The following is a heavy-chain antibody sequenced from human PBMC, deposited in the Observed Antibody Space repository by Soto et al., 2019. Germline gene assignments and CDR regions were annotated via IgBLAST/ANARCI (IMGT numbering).Heavy chain of an antibody. CDR2: IYYSGST. V-gene: IGHV4-59*08. CDR1: GGSISSYY. J-gene: IGHJ4*02. Sequence: SETLSLTCTVSGGSISSYYGSWIRQPPGKGLEWIGYIYYSGSTNYNPSLKSRVTISVDTSKNQFSLKLSSVTAADTAVYYCARHDDFWSGHMGYWGQGTLVTVSS. CDR3: ARHDDFWSGHMGY. D-gene: IGHD3-3*01.